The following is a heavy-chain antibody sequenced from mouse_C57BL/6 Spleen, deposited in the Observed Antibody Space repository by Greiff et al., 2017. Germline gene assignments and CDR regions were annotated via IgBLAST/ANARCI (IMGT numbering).Heavy chain of an antibody. CDR2: IDPEDGDT. CDR3: TAFPDCYGSSYRYFDV. D-gene: IGHD1-1*01. CDR1: GFNFKDYY. J-gene: IGHJ1*03. Sequence: EVQLQESGAELVRPGASVKLSCTASGFNFKDYYMPWVQQRPEQGLEWIGRIDPEDGDTEYAPKFQGKATMTADTSSNTAYLQLSSLTSADTAVYYGTAFPDCYGSSYRYFDVWGTGTTVTVSS. V-gene: IGHV14-1*01.